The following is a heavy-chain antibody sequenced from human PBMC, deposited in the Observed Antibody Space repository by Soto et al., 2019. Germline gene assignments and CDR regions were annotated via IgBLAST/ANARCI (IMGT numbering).Heavy chain of an antibody. Sequence: KPSETLSLTCTVSGGSISIGDYYWSCIRQPPGKGLEWIGYIYYSGSTYYNPSLKSRVTISVDTSKNQFSLKLSSVTATDTAVYYCARQVVPAAIPGVPYYYGMDVWGQGTTVTVSS. V-gene: IGHV4-30-4*01. CDR2: IYYSGST. CDR1: GGSISIGDYY. CDR3: ARQVVPAAIPGVPYYYGMDV. D-gene: IGHD2-2*02. J-gene: IGHJ6*02.